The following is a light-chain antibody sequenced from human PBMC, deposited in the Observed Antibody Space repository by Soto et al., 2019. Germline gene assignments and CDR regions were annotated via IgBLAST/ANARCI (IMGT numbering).Light chain of an antibody. CDR3: HQYNNWPRT. CDR1: QSVSSN. Sequence: EIVMTQSPATLSVSPGERATLSCRASQSVSSNLSWYQQKPGQAPRLLIYGASTRATGIPARFSGSGSGTDFTLTIRSLPSEAFAVYYCHQYNNWPRTFGQGTKLEIK. CDR2: GAS. J-gene: IGKJ2*01. V-gene: IGKV3-15*01.